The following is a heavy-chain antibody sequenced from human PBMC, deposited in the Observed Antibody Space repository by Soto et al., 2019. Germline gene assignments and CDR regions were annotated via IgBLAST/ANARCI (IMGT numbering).Heavy chain of an antibody. CDR1: GGIFSTYA. CDR3: ARDRDDYGSGNYYNRIAF. V-gene: IGHV1-69*01. J-gene: IGHJ4*02. Sequence: QVQLVQSGAEVKKPGSSVKVSCKASGGIFSTYAISWLRQAPGQGLEWMGGIIPLFGTPNYAQRFQGRVTITADESTSTAYMELSRLRSEDTAVYYCARDRDDYGSGNYYNRIAFWGQGTLVTVYS. D-gene: IGHD3-10*01. CDR2: IIPLFGTP.